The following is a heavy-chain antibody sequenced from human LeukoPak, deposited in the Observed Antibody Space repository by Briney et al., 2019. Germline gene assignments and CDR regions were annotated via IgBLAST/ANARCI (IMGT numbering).Heavy chain of an antibody. D-gene: IGHD3-9*01. CDR2: INPNSGGT. CDR1: GYTFTGNY. CDR3: ARGVGRYDILTGTHPGGFDY. V-gene: IGHV1-2*02. J-gene: IGHJ4*02. Sequence: ASVKVSCKASGYTFTGNYIHWVRQAPGQGLEWMGWINPNSGGTNYVQKFQGRVTMTRDTSISTAYMELSRLRSDDTAVYYCARGVGRYDILTGTHPGGFDYWGQGTLVTVSS.